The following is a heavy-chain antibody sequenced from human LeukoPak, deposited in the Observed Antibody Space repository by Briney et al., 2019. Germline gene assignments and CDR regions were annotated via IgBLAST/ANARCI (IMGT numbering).Heavy chain of an antibody. CDR2: IYPGDSDT. J-gene: IGHJ4*02. Sequence: GESLKISCKGSGYSFTSYWIGWVRQMPGKGLEWMGIIYPGDSDTRYSPSFQCQVTISADKSISTAYLQWSSLKASDTAMYYCARHAGRGYCSGGSCYPAPFDYWGQGTLVTVSS. CDR1: GYSFTSYW. V-gene: IGHV5-51*01. D-gene: IGHD2-15*01. CDR3: ARHAGRGYCSGGSCYPAPFDY.